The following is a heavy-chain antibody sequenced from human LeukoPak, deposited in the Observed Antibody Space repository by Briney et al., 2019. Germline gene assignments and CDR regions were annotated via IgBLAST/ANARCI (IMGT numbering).Heavy chain of an antibody. Sequence: GASVKVSCKASGYTFTSYGISWVRQAPGQGLEWMGWISAYNGNTNYAQKLQGRVTMTTDTSTSTAYMELRSLRSDDTAVYYCARDLQVVTPGEYFQHWGQGTLVTVSS. CDR1: GYTFTSYG. D-gene: IGHD4-23*01. CDR3: ARDLQVVTPGEYFQH. V-gene: IGHV1-18*01. CDR2: ISAYNGNT. J-gene: IGHJ1*01.